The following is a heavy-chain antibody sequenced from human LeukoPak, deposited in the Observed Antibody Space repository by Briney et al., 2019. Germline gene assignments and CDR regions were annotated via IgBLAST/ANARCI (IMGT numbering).Heavy chain of an antibody. CDR3: ARDFYDGFALDY. CDR1: GFAFNTYS. Sequence: KSGGFLRLSCAASGFAFNTYSMNWVRQAPGKGLEWVSFIFSSSTYIYYTDSVKGRFTISRDNARNSLYLQMDNLRAEDTGVYYCARDFYDGFALDYWGQGTLVTVSS. D-gene: IGHD2/OR15-2a*01. CDR2: IFSSSTYI. J-gene: IGHJ4*02. V-gene: IGHV3-21*03.